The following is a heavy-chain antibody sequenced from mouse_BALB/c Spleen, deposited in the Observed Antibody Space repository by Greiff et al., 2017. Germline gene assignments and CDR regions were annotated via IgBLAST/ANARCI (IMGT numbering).Heavy chain of an antibody. CDR2: IDPANGNT. J-gene: IGHJ4*01. D-gene: IGHD2-4*01. Sequence: EVQRVESGAELVKPGASVKLSCTASGFNIKDTYMHWVKQRPEQGLEWIGRIDPANGNTKYDPKFQGKATITADTSSNTAYLQLSSLTSEDTAVYYCARRGLYDYDEYAMDYWGQGTSVTVSS. CDR1: GFNIKDTY. CDR3: ARRGLYDYDEYAMDY. V-gene: IGHV14-3*02.